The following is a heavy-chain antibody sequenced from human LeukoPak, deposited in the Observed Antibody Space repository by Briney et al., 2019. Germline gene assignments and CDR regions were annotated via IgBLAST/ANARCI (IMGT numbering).Heavy chain of an antibody. J-gene: IGHJ3*02. CDR2: GHYSGST. V-gene: IGHV4-59*01. CDR3: ARWGEISALRVHAFDI. D-gene: IGHD3-10*01. Sequence: SETLSLTCTVSGDSISSYYWNWIRQPPGKGLEWIGYGHYSGSTFYNPSLNSRVTFSVDTSKNQFSLKLSSVTAADTAVYYCARWGEISALRVHAFDIWGQGTMVTVSS. CDR1: GDSISSYY.